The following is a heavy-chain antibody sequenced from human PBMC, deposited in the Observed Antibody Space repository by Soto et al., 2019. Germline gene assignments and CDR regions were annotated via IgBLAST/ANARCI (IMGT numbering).Heavy chain of an antibody. CDR1: GGSISSGGHS. Sequence: PSETLSLTCAVSGGSISSGGHSWSWIRQPPGKGLEWIGYISHSGSTYYNPSLKSRVTISVDRSKNQFSLKLSSVTAADTAVYYCARWGLSSGYDNGWFDPWGQGTLVTVSS. CDR3: ARWGLSSGYDNGWFDP. CDR2: ISHSGST. J-gene: IGHJ5*02. D-gene: IGHD5-12*01. V-gene: IGHV4-30-2*02.